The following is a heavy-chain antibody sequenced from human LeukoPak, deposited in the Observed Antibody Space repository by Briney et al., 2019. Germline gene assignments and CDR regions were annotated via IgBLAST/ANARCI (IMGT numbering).Heavy chain of an antibody. V-gene: IGHV3-11*01. Sequence: GGSLRLSCAASGFNFNDYYMNWIRQVPGKGLEWVSYISRTGSTICYADSVKGRFTISRDNAKNSLYLQMNSLRAEDTAVYYCAKDGYNDPFDYWGQGTLVTVPS. D-gene: IGHD5-18*01. CDR3: AKDGYNDPFDY. CDR2: ISRTGSTI. CDR1: GFNFNDYY. J-gene: IGHJ4*02.